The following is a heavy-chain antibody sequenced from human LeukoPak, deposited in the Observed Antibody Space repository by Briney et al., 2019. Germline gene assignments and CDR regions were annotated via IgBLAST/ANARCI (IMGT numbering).Heavy chain of an antibody. CDR1: GFTFSNYW. CDR2: ISSDESIT. D-gene: IGHD3-22*01. CDR3: ASEDYYDSSGIDY. J-gene: IGHJ4*02. V-gene: IGHV3-74*01. Sequence: GGSLRLSCAASGFTFSNYWMHWVRQAPGKGLVWVSRISSDESITSYADSVKGRFTISRDNAKNTLFLQMNGLRAEDTAVYYCASEDYYDSSGIDYWGQGTLVTVSS.